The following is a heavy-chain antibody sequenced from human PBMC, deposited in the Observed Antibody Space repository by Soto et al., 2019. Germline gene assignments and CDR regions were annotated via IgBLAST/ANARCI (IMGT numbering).Heavy chain of an antibody. CDR1: GYTFTSYA. V-gene: IGHV1-3*01. J-gene: IGHJ4*02. D-gene: IGHD5-12*01. CDR2: INAGNGNT. Sequence: GASVKVSCKASGYTFTSYAMHWVRQAPGQRLEWMGWINAGNGNTKYSQKFQGRVTITRDTSASTAYMELSSLRSEDTAVYYCAREWVRSGSSPLNYWGQGTLVTVSS. CDR3: AREWVRSGSSPLNY.